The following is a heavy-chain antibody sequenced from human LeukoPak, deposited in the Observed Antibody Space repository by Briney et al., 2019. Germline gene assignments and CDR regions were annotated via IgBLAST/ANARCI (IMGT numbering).Heavy chain of an antibody. V-gene: IGHV1-2*06. D-gene: IGHD6-13*01. CDR3: ARAPPGGIAAAGTFDY. CDR2: INPNSGGT. Sequence: ASVKVSFKASGYPFTGYYMHWVRPAPGQGLEWMGRINPNSGGTNYSQKFQGRVTVTRDTSISTAYMELSRLRSDDTAVYYCARAPPGGIAAAGTFDYWGQGTLVTVSS. CDR1: GYPFTGYY. J-gene: IGHJ4*02.